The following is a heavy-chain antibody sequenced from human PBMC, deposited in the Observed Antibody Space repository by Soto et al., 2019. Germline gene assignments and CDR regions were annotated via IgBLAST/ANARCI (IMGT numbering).Heavy chain of an antibody. Sequence: PGGSLRLSCVASGFVFKNYEMNWVRQAPGKGLEWISYISNSGNTIYAADSMRGRFTISRDNAKNSLFLQMNSLRADDTAVYYCARDIDNRDYYYGLDVWGQGTTVTVSS. J-gene: IGHJ6*02. D-gene: IGHD1-20*01. CDR1: GFVFKNYE. CDR3: ARDIDNRDYYYGLDV. V-gene: IGHV3-48*03. CDR2: ISNSGNTI.